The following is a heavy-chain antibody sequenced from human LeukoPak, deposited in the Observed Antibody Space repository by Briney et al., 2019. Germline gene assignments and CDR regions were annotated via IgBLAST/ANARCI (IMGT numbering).Heavy chain of an antibody. Sequence: GGSLRLSCVASGFTFSKYAVSWVRQAPGKGLEWVSTIRGSGGTTYYADSVKGRFTISRDNSKNTLYLQMNSLRAEDTAVYYCARDARDGYGGNPFDYWGQGTLVTVSS. V-gene: IGHV3-23*01. CDR2: IRGSGGTT. CDR1: GFTFSKYA. CDR3: ARDARDGYGGNPFDY. D-gene: IGHD4-23*01. J-gene: IGHJ4*02.